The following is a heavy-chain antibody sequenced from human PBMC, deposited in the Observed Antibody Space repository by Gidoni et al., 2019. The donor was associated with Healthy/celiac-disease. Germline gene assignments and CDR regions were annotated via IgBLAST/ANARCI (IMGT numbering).Heavy chain of an antibody. J-gene: IGHJ4*02. CDR2: IYSGGST. V-gene: IGHV3-66*01. CDR1: GFTVSSNY. Sequence: EVQLVESGGGLVQPGGSLSLSCAASGFTVSSNYMSWVRQAPGKGLELVSVIYSGGSTSYADSVKGRFTIARDNSKNTLYLQMNSLRAEDTAVYYCARDRGKDFWSGYLLYWGQGTLVTVSS. CDR3: ARDRGKDFWSGYLLY. D-gene: IGHD3-3*01.